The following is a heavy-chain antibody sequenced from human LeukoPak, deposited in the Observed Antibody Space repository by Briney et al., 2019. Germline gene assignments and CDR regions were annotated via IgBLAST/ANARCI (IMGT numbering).Heavy chain of an antibody. V-gene: IGHV4-59*08. D-gene: IGHD3-16*01. CDR1: GGSISNYY. CDR2: IYYSGST. Sequence: PSETLSLTCTVSGGSISNYYWSWIRQPPGKGLEWIGYIYYSGSTNHNPSLKGRVTISIDTSKNQFSLKLSSVTAADTAVYYCARLTSVALWGQGTLVTVSS. J-gene: IGHJ4*02. CDR3: ARLTSVAL.